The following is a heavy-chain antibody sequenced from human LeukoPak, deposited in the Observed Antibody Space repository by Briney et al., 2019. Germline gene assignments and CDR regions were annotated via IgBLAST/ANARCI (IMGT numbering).Heavy chain of an antibody. CDR2: ISSSGSTF. J-gene: IGHJ4*02. CDR3: ARIKSSGYYYGLDY. D-gene: IGHD3-22*01. V-gene: IGHV3-48*03. Sequence: GGSLRLSCAASGFTFSNYEMNWVRQAPGKGLEWVSYISSSGSTFYYADSVKGRFIISRDNAKNSLYLQMNSLRAEDTAVYYCARIKSSGYYYGLDYWGQGTLVTVSA. CDR1: GFTFSNYE.